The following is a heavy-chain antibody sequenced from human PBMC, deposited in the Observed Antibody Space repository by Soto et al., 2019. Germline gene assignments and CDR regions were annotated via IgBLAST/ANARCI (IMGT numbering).Heavy chain of an antibody. CDR3: ARGVATVVTSYFDY. D-gene: IGHD5-12*01. Sequence: QVQLQQWGAGLLKPSETLSLTCAVYGGSLSGYYWSWIRQTPGKGLEWIGEINHSGSTNYNPSLKSRVTISVDTSKNQFSLKLSSVTAADTAVYYCARGVATVVTSYFDYWGQGTLVTVSS. CDR2: INHSGST. CDR1: GGSLSGYY. J-gene: IGHJ4*02. V-gene: IGHV4-34*01.